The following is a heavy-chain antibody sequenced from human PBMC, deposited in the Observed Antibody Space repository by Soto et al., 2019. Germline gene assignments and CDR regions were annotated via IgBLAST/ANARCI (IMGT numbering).Heavy chain of an antibody. CDR3: ARRRGFPYYYGMDV. D-gene: IGHD5-12*01. J-gene: IGHJ6*02. Sequence: QLQLQESGSGLVEPSQTLSLTCAVSGGSISSGGYSWSWIRQPPGKGLEWIGYIYHSGSTYYNPSLKSRVTISVDRSKNQFSLKLSSVTAADTAVYYCARRRGFPYYYGMDVWGQGTTVTVSS. CDR2: IYHSGST. CDR1: GGSISSGGYS. V-gene: IGHV4-30-2*01.